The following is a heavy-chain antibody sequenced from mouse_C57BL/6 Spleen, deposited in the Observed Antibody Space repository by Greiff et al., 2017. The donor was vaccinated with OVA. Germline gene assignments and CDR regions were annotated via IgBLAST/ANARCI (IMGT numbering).Heavy chain of an antibody. D-gene: IGHD1-1*01. V-gene: IGHV1-64*01. CDR1: GYTFTSYW. J-gene: IGHJ2*01. Sequence: QVHVKQPGAELVKPGASVKLSCKASGYTFTSYWMHWVKQRPGQGLEWIGMIHPNSGSTNYNEKFKSKATLTVDKSSSTAYMQLSSLTSEDSAVYYCARGNYYGSSPNFDYWGQGTTLTVSS. CDR2: IHPNSGST. CDR3: ARGNYYGSSPNFDY.